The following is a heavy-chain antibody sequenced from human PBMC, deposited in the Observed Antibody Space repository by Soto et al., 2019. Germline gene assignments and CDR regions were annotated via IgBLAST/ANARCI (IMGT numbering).Heavy chain of an antibody. CDR2: IYYSGST. J-gene: IGHJ3*02. CDR1: GGSINTYY. D-gene: IGHD6-19*01. V-gene: IGHV4-59*08. Sequence: QVQLQESGPGLVKPSETLSLTCTVSGGSINTYYWSWIRQPPGKGLEWIGFIYYSGSTNYNPSLKSRVTISLDTSKTPFSLKLSSVTAADTAVYYCAAALSGTGAFDIWGQGTMVTVSS. CDR3: AAALSGTGAFDI.